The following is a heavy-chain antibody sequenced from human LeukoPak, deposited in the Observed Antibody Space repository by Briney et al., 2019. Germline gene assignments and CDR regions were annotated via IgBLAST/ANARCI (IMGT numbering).Heavy chain of an antibody. Sequence: GGSLRLSSAASGFTFPDAWMHWVRQAPGKGLEWVGRIKNRNRGRTTDYTAPVKGRFTISRDDSRDTVYLQMNSLKTDDTAVYYCVTDGGQLPYYFTYWGQGTLVTVSS. V-gene: IGHV3-15*01. J-gene: IGHJ1*01. CDR1: GFTFPDAW. D-gene: IGHD3-10*01. CDR3: VTDGGQLPYYFTY. CDR2: IKNRNRGRTT.